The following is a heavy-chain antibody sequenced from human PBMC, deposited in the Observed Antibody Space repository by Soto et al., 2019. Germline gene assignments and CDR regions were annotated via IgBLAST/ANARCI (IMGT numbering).Heavy chain of an antibody. J-gene: IGHJ4*02. Sequence: GGSLRLSCAASGFTFSSYSMNWVRQAPGKGLEWVSSISSSSSYIYYADSVKGRFTISRDNAKNSLYLQMNSLRAEDTAVYYCARAASPLSTVTTPDYWGQGTLVTVSS. D-gene: IGHD4-17*01. CDR3: ARAASPLSTVTTPDY. CDR1: GFTFSSYS. CDR2: ISSSSSYI. V-gene: IGHV3-21*01.